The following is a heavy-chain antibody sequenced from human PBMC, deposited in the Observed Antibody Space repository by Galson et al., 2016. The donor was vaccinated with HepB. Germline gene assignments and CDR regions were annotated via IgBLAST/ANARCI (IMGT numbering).Heavy chain of an antibody. Sequence: SLRLSCAASGFTFSNFAMHWVRQAPGKGLEWVANIKEDGSEEYYVDSVKGRFTISRDNPKNTLYLQMNSLRDEDTAVYYCAKVATPNRNYENWFDSWGQGTLVTVSS. D-gene: IGHD4-11*01. V-gene: IGHV3-7*01. CDR2: IKEDGSEE. CDR3: AKVATPNRNYENWFDS. CDR1: GFTFSNFA. J-gene: IGHJ5*01.